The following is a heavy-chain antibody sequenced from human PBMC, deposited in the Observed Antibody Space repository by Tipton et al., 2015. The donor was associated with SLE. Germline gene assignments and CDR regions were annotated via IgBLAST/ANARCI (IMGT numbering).Heavy chain of an antibody. D-gene: IGHD4-23*01. J-gene: IGHJ4*02. CDR2: ITWNSGRV. CDR3: ARDFAGGSYAPDN. CDR1: GFPIDYDS. Sequence: SLRLSCASSGFPIDYDSLPWFLEVPGIGLDWVPGITWNSGRVDYADSVKGRFTISRDNAKNSLYLQLTSLRTEDTALYYCARDFAGGSYAPDNWGQGTLVTVSS. V-gene: IGHV3-9*01.